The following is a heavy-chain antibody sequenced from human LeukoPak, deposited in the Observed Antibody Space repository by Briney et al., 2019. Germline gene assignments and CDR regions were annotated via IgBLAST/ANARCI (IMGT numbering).Heavy chain of an antibody. J-gene: IGHJ5*01. D-gene: IGHD6-13*01. CDR2: INPSGGST. CDR3: ARVYYSSPRAWFDY. V-gene: IGHV1-46*01. Sequence: GASVKVSCNASGDTFTSHYMHWVRQAPGQGLEWMGIINPSGGSTSSAQKFQGRVTMTRDMSTSTVYMDLRSLRSDDTAVYYCARVYYSSPRAWFDYWGQGTLVTVSS. CDR1: GDTFTSHY.